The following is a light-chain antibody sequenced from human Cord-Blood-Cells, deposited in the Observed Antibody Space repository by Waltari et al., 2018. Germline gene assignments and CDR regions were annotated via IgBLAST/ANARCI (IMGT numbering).Light chain of an antibody. Sequence: QSALTHPASVSVSPGQSITISCPGPSSAVGGSNYGSWYQQHPGKAPKLMIYDVSNRPSGVSNRFSGSKSGNTASLTISGLQAEDEADYYCSSYTSSSTQFGGGTKLTVL. CDR1: SSAVGGSNY. V-gene: IGLV2-14*01. J-gene: IGLJ3*02. CDR2: DVS. CDR3: SSYTSSSTQ.